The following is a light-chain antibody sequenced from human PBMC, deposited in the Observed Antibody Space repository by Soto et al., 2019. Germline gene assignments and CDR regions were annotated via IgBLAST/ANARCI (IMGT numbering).Light chain of an antibody. Sequence: QSALTQPASVSGSPGQSITISCTGTSNDVGGYNYVSWYQQHPGKAPKLLIYGVIDRSSGVSNRFSDSKSGNAASLTISGLQPEDEADYYCSSYTSSYTGVFGGGTKVTVL. CDR3: SSYTSSYTGV. V-gene: IGLV2-14*03. CDR1: SNDVGGYNY. J-gene: IGLJ2*01. CDR2: GVI.